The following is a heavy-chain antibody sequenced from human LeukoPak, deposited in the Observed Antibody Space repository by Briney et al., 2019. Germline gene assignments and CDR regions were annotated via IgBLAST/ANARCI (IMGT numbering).Heavy chain of an antibody. CDR2: IIPIFGTA. V-gene: IGHV1-69*05. Sequence: SVKVSCKASGGTFSSYAISWVRQAPGQGLEWMGGIIPIFGTANYAQKFQGRVTITMDESTSTAYMELSSLRSEDTAVYYCARSEMVRGVINWFDPWGQGTLVTVSS. D-gene: IGHD3-10*01. J-gene: IGHJ5*02. CDR1: GGTFSSYA. CDR3: ARSEMVRGVINWFDP.